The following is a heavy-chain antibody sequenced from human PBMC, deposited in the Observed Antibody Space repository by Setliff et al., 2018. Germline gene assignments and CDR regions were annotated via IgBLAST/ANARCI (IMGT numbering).Heavy chain of an antibody. CDR2: ISSSSSYI. J-gene: IGHJ6*03. CDR1: GFTFSSDS. D-gene: IGHD3-22*01. Sequence: GGSLRLSCAASGFTFSSDSVSWVRQAPGKGLEWVSSISSSSSYIYYADSVKGRSTISRDNAKNSLYLQMNSLRAEDTAVYYCARPDDYDSSGYYYYYYMDVWGKGTTVTVSS. CDR3: ARPDDYDSSGYYYYYYMDV. V-gene: IGHV3-21*01.